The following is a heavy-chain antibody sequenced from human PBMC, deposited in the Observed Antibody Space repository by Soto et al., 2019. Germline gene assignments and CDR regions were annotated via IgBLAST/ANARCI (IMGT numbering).Heavy chain of an antibody. Sequence: GGSLKLSCAASGFTFSDAWMSWVRQAPGKGLDWVGRIKSKSDGGTTEYAAPVKGRYTISRDDSKKTLNLQMNSLKTEETAVYYCTTDLWRIAVVVGSTGYFNPWGQGT. CDR1: GFTFSDAW. CDR2: IKSKSDGGTT. D-gene: IGHD2-15*01. J-gene: IGHJ5*02. V-gene: IGHV3-15*01. CDR3: TTDLWRIAVVVGSTGYFNP.